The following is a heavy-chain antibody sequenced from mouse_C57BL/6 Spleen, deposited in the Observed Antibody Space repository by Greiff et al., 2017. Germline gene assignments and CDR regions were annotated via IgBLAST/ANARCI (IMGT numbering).Heavy chain of an antibody. J-gene: IGHJ3*01. CDR1: GFTFTDYY. CDR3: ASSTVVPFAY. CDR2: IRNKANGYTT. Sequence: EVKLQESGGGLVQPGGSLSLSCAASGFTFTDYYMSWVRQPPGKALEWLGFIRNKANGYTTEYSASVKGRFTISRDNSQSILYLQMNALRAEDSATYYCASSTVVPFAYWGQGTLVTVSA. D-gene: IGHD1-1*01. V-gene: IGHV7-3*01.